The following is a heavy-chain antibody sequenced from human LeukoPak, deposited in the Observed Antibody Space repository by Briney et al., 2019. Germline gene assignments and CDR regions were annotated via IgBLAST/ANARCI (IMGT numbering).Heavy chain of an antibody. CDR3: ARDAFGLLLNYWYFDL. D-gene: IGHD1-26*01. CDR1: GGSISSSSYY. CDR2: IYYSGST. V-gene: IGHV4-39*07. Sequence: SETLSLTCTVSGGSISSSSYYWGWIRQPPGKGLEWIGSIYYSGSTYYNPSLKSRVTISVDTSKNQFSLKLSSVTAADTAVYYCARDAFGLLLNYWYFDLWGRGTLVTVSS. J-gene: IGHJ2*01.